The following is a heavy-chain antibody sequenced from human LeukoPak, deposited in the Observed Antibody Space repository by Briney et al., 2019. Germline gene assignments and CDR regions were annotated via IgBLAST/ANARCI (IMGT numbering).Heavy chain of an antibody. D-gene: IGHD5-24*01. CDR3: ARWRWQQSEFDY. Sequence: GGSLRLSCAASGFTFSNYVMSWVRQAPGKGLECVANIRPDGSVENCVDSLKGGYTISRDNAKNAGDLQMNRLRAEDTAVYYCARWRWQQSEFDYWGQGILVTVSS. J-gene: IGHJ4*02. V-gene: IGHV3-7*01. CDR1: GFTFSNYV. CDR2: IRPDGSVE.